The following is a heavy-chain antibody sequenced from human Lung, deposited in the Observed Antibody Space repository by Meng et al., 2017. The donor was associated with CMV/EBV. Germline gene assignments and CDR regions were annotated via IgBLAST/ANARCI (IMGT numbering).Heavy chain of an antibody. CDR2: ISNSGTTI. J-gene: IGHJ5*02. V-gene: IGHV3-11*01. CDR3: ARARDRSVPGMFDP. Sequence: GESLKISCAASGFTFSDYYMSWISQAPGKGLEWFSYISNSGTTIYYTDPVKGRFTISRDNAENSLYLQMNSLRVEDTAVYYCARARDRSVPGMFDPWGQGXLVTVSS. D-gene: IGHD3-10*02. CDR1: GFTFSDYY.